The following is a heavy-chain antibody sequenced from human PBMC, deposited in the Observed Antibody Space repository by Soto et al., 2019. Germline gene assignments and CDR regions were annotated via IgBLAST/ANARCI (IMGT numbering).Heavy chain of an antibody. CDR2: IYPGDSDT. V-gene: IGHV5-51*01. J-gene: IGHJ3*01. CDR1: GYSFTSYW. CDR3: AGLPGVRGVFGGFNV. D-gene: IGHD3-10*01. Sequence: GESLKISCKGSGYSFTSYWIGWVRQMPGKGLEWMGIIYPGDSDTRYSPSFQGQVTISADKSISNAYLQWSSRKASATGVYLCAGLPGVRGVFGGFNVWGQRTRVSVSS.